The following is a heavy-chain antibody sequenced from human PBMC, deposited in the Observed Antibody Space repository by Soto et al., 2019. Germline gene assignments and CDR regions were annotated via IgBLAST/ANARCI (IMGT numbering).Heavy chain of an antibody. Sequence: QVQLVESGGGVVQPGRSLRLSCAASGFTFSSYGMHWVRQAPGKGLEWVAVIWYDGSNKYYADSVKGRFTISRDNSKNSLYPKMNSLRAEDTAVYYCASEYCSGGRCYYYGMDVWGQGTTVTVSS. D-gene: IGHD2-15*01. CDR3: ASEYCSGGRCYYYGMDV. J-gene: IGHJ6*02. CDR1: GFTFSSYG. CDR2: IWYDGSNK. V-gene: IGHV3-33*01.